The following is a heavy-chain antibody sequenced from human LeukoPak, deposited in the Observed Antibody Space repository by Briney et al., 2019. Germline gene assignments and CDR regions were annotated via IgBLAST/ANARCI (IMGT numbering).Heavy chain of an antibody. Sequence: GGSLRLSCAASGFTFSSYSMHWVRQAPGKGLEWAAVISYDGNNKYYADSVKGRFTISRDNSKNTLYLQMNSLTAEDTAVYYSARPRDFSGFYYALDYWGQGTLVTVSS. CDR2: ISYDGNNK. J-gene: IGHJ4*02. CDR1: GFTFSSYS. V-gene: IGHV3-30-3*01. D-gene: IGHD3-22*01. CDR3: ARPRDFSGFYYALDY.